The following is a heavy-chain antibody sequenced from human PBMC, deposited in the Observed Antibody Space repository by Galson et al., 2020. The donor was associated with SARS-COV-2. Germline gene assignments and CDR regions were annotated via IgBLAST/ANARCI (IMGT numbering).Heavy chain of an antibody. Sequence: GESLKISCAASGFTFSSYEMNWVRQAPGKGLEWVSYISSSGSTIYYADSVKGRFTISRDNAKNSLYLQMNSLRAEDTAVYYCARWARGYSSGWYQEYYYYYMDVWGKGTTVTVSS. D-gene: IGHD6-19*01. CDR3: ARWARGYSSGWYQEYYYYYMDV. CDR1: GFTFSSYE. J-gene: IGHJ6*03. V-gene: IGHV3-48*03. CDR2: ISSSGSTI.